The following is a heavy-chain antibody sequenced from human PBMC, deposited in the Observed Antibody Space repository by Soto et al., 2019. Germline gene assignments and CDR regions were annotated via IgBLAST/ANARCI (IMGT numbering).Heavy chain of an antibody. CDR3: ARHRRPGRNYGVPSGP. CDR2: IYDGGTT. Sequence: SETLSLTCTASGDSLHARTNYWNWVLHPRRKDLEWIGYIYDGGTTKYNLSLKSRVTISQDTSKNQFSLEIRSVVPSDTAVYFCARHRRPGRNYGVPSGPWGQGTLVTVSS. CDR1: GDSLHARTNY. V-gene: IGHV4-61*01. D-gene: IGHD3-10*01. J-gene: IGHJ5*02.